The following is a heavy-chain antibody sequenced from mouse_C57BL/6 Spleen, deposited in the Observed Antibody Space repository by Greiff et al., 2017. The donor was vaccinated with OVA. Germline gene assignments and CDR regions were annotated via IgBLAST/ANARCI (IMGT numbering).Heavy chain of an antibody. D-gene: IGHD4-1*01. V-gene: IGHV1-26*01. CDR1: GYTFTDYY. CDR2: INPNNGGT. CDR3: ARSDWDVGFDY. J-gene: IGHJ2*01. Sequence: EVQLQQSGPELVKPGASVKISCKASGYTFTDYYMNWVKQSHGKSLEWIGEINPNNGGTSYNQKFKGKATLTVDKSSSTAYMELRSLTSENSAVYYCARSDWDVGFDYWGQGTTLTVSS.